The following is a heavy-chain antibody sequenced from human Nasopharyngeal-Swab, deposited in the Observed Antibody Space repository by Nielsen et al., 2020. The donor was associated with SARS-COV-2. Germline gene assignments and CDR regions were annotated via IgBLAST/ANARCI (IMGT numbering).Heavy chain of an antibody. D-gene: IGHD1-14*01. V-gene: IGHV3-23*01. Sequence: GESLKISCAASGFTFSSYAMSWVRQAPGKGLEWVSAISGSDGSTYYADSVKGRFTISRDNSKNTLYLQMNSLRAEDTAVYYCAKRGTTTYYFDYWGQGTLVTVSS. CDR2: ISGSDGST. CDR1: GFTFSSYA. J-gene: IGHJ4*02. CDR3: AKRGTTTYYFDY.